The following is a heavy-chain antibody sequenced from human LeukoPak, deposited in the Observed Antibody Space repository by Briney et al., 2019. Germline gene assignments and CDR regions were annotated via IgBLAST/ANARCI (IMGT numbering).Heavy chain of an antibody. CDR3: ARRRIDSMYNWFDP. J-gene: IGHJ5*02. D-gene: IGHD2-21*01. CDR1: GASISSQY. Sequence: SETLSLTCSVSGASISSQYWTWTRQPPGKGLEWIGYIYNSGSTNYNPSLKSRVTMSIDTSKNQFSLRLTSVTAADTAVYYCARRRIDSMYNWFDPWGQGTLVIVSS. CDR2: IYNSGST. V-gene: IGHV4-59*11.